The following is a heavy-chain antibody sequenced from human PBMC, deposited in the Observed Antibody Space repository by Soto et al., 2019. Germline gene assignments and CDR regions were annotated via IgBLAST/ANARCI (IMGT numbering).Heavy chain of an antibody. CDR1: GYTFTSYA. CDR3: ARGQYYDFWSGYYPQYYYGMDV. D-gene: IGHD3-3*01. V-gene: IGHV1-3*01. Sequence: ASVKVSCKASGYTFTSYAMHWVRQAPGQRLEWMGWINACNGNTKYAQKFQGRVTMTTDTSTSTAYMELRSLRSDDTAVYYCARGQYYDFWSGYYPQYYYGMDVWGKGTTVTVSS. CDR2: INACNGNT. J-gene: IGHJ6*04.